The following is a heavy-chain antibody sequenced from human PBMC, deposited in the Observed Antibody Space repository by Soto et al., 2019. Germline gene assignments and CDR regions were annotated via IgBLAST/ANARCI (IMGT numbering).Heavy chain of an antibody. J-gene: IGHJ6*02. D-gene: IGHD6-13*01. CDR2: IYYSGST. Sequence: SETLSLTCTVSGGSISSGDYYWSWIRQPPGKGLEWIGYIYYSGSTYYNPSLKSRVTISVDTSKNQFSLKLSSVTAADTAVYYCARDRREIAAAGYYYYYYGMDVWGQGTTVTVSS. CDR3: ARDRREIAAAGYYYYYYGMDV. CDR1: GGSISSGDYY. V-gene: IGHV4-30-4*01.